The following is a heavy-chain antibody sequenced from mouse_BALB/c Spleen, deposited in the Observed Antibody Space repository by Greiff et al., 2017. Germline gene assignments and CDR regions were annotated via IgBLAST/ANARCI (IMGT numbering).Heavy chain of an antibody. V-gene: IGHV1S127*01. CDR1: GYSFTSYW. D-gene: IGHD2-14*01. CDR3: ARDYRYSSDY. Sequence: VQLQQSGPQLVRPGASVKISCKASGYSFTSYWMHWVKQRPGQGLEWIGMIDPSDSETRLNQKFKDKATLTVDKSSSTAYMQLSSPTSEDSAVYYCARDYRYSSDYWGQGTTLTVSS. CDR2: IDPSDSET. J-gene: IGHJ2*01.